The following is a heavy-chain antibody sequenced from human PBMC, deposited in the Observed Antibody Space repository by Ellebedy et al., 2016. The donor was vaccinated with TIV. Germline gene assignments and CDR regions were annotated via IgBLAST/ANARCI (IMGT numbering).Heavy chain of an antibody. Sequence: GESLKISCAASGFTFSSNAMSWVRQAPGKGLEWVSAISGSGGSTYYADSVKGRFTISRDNSKNTLYLQMNSLRAEDTAVYYCANLGRRNFDWDAFDIWGQGTMVTVSS. D-gene: IGHD3-9*01. CDR3: ANLGRRNFDWDAFDI. CDR1: GFTFSSNA. V-gene: IGHV3-23*01. J-gene: IGHJ3*02. CDR2: ISGSGGST.